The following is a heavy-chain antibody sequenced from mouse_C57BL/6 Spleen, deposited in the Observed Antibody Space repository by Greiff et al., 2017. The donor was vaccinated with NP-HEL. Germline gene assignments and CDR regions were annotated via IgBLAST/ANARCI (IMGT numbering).Heavy chain of an antibody. CDR2: INPSNGGT. J-gene: IGHJ3*01. V-gene: IGHV1-53*01. D-gene: IGHD2-3*01. CDR3: ARGGIYDGYLAFAY. Sequence: QVQLQQPGTELVKPGASVKLSCKASGYTFTSYWMHWVKQRPGQGLEWIGNINPSNGGTNYNEKFKSKATLTVDKSSSTAYMQLSSLTSKDSAVYYCARGGIYDGYLAFAYWGQGTLVTVSA. CDR1: GYTFTSYW.